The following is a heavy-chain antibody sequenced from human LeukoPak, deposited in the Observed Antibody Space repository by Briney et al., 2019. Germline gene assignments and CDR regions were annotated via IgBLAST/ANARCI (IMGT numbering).Heavy chain of an antibody. CDR3: AKDLGYCSGGSCFHAFDI. CDR2: ISWNSGSI. CDR1: GFTFDDYA. J-gene: IGHJ3*02. Sequence: GGSLRLSCAASGFTFDDYAMHWVRQAPGKGLEWVSGISWNSGSIGYADSVKGRFTISRDNAKNSLYLQMNSLRAEDTALYYCAKDLGYCSGGSCFHAFDIWGQGTMVTVSS. V-gene: IGHV3-9*01. D-gene: IGHD2-15*01.